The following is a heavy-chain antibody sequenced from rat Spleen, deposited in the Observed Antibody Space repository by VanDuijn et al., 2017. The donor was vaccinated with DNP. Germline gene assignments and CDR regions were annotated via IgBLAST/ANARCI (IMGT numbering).Heavy chain of an antibody. Sequence: EVQLVESGGGLVRPGGSLKLSCTASGFTFSDYAMAWVRQSLKKGLEWVAVIIYDGSNTHYRDSVKGRFTISRDNAKNTQYLQINSLRSEDTATYYCASKVFPYYSGSNWFAYWGQGTLVTVSS. J-gene: IGHJ3*01. CDR1: GFTFSDYA. CDR2: IIYDGSNT. V-gene: IGHV5-7*01. D-gene: IGHD1-1*01. CDR3: ASKVFPYYSGSNWFAY.